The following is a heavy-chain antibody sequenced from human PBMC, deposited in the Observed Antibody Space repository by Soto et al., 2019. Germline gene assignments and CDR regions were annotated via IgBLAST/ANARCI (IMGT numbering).Heavy chain of an antibody. CDR3: TIYDY. V-gene: IGHV3-73*01. CDR1: GFTFSGSA. Sequence: GGSLRLSCAASGFTFSGSAMHWVRQASGKGLEWVGRIRSKANNYATAYAASVKDRFTVSRDDSRSTAYLQMNSLKAEDTAMYYCTIYDYWGQGTLVTVSS. CDR2: IRSKANNYAT. J-gene: IGHJ4*02.